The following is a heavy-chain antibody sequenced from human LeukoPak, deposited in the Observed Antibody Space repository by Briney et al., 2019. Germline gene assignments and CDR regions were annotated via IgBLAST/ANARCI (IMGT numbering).Heavy chain of an antibody. J-gene: IGHJ4*02. Sequence: GGSLRLSCAASGFTFSTYAMNWVRQAPGKGLEWVSSISGSSSYIYYADSVKGRFTISRDNAKNSLYLQMNRLRAEDTAVYYCARAVWDSSGHLFDYWGQGTLVTVSS. CDR1: GFTFSTYA. CDR3: ARAVWDSSGHLFDY. V-gene: IGHV3-21*01. CDR2: ISGSSSYI. D-gene: IGHD3-22*01.